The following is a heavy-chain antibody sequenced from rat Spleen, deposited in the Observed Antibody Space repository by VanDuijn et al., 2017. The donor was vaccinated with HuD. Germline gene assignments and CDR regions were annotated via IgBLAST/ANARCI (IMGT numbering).Heavy chain of an antibody. CDR3: AKVLGGNFDY. V-gene: IGHV5-29*01. J-gene: IGHJ2*01. D-gene: IGHD1-5*01. CDR2: ISYDDRST. CDR1: GFTFSDFY. Sequence: EVQLVESDGGLVQPGRSLKLSCAASGFTFSDFYMAWVRQAPTKGLEWVATISYDDRSTYYRDSVKGRFTISRDNTKNTLYLQMDNLRSEDTATYYCAKVLGGNFDYWGQGVMVTVSS.